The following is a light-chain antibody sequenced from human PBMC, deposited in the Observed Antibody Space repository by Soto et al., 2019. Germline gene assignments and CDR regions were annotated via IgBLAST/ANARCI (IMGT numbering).Light chain of an antibody. CDR3: CSYAGRSTRV. CDR1: SSDVGSYNF. Sequence: QSALIQPASVSGSPGQSITISCTGTSSDVGSYNFVSWYQQHPGKAPKVTIYEVNKRPSGVSDRFSGSKSGNTASLTISGLQADDEADYYCCSYAGRSTRVLGGGTKLTVL. CDR2: EVN. J-gene: IGLJ3*02. V-gene: IGLV2-23*02.